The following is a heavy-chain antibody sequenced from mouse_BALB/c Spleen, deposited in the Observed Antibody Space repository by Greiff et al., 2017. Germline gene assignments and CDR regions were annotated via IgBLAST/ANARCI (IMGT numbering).Heavy chain of an antibody. V-gene: IGHV1-9*01. J-gene: IGHJ2*01. CDR1: GYTFSSYW. D-gene: IGHD2-2*01. Sequence: QVQLQQSGAELMKPGASVKISCKATGYTFSSYWIEWVKQRPGHGLEWIGEILPGSGSTNYNEKFKGKATFTADTSSNTAYMQLSSLTSEDSAVYYCARGGLRPGLDYWGQGTTLTVSS. CDR2: ILPGSGST. CDR3: ARGGLRPGLDY.